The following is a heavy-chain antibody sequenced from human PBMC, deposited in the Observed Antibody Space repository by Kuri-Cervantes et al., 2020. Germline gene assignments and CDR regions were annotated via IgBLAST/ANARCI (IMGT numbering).Heavy chain of an antibody. CDR1: EFTFSRYA. Sequence: GESLKISCAASEFTFSRYAMHWVRQAPGEGLEWVARISYDGSDRYYADSVKGRFTISRDNSKNTLYLQMNSLRAEDTAVYYCARDLIEGSGSYFDYWGQGTLVTVSS. J-gene: IGHJ4*02. D-gene: IGHD1-26*01. V-gene: IGHV3-30-3*01. CDR2: ISYDGSDR. CDR3: ARDLIEGSGSYFDY.